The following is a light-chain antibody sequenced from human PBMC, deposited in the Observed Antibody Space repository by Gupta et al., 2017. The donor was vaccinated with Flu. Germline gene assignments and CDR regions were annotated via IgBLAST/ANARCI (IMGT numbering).Light chain of an antibody. CDR1: SSNIGAGYD. CDR3: QSYDSSLSAREV. Sequence: QSVLTQPPSVSEAPGQRVTISCTGSSSNIGAGYDVHWYQQLPGTAPKLLIYGNSNRPSGVPDRFSGSKSGTSASLAITGLQAEDEADYYCQSYDSSLSAREVFGGGTKLTVL. V-gene: IGLV1-40*01. CDR2: GNS. J-gene: IGLJ3*02.